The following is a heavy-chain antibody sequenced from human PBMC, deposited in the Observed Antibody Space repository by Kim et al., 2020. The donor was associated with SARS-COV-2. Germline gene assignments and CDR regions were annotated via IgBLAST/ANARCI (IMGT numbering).Heavy chain of an antibody. CDR3: TRDSGFGYGDYYTFDY. D-gene: IGHD4-17*01. CDR2: IRSKAYGGTT. J-gene: IGHJ4*02. CDR1: GFTFGDYA. V-gene: IGHV3-49*04. Sequence: GGSLRLSCTASGFTFGDYAMSWVRQAPGKGLEWVGFIRSKAYGGTTEYAASVKGRFTISRDDSKSIAYLQMNSLKTEDTAVYYCTRDSGFGYGDYYTFDYWGQGTLVTVSS.